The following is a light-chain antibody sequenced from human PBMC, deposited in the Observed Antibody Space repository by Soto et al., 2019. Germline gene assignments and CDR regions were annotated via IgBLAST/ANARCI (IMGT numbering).Light chain of an antibody. CDR3: SSYTTGSTLYV. J-gene: IGLJ1*01. CDR1: SNDIGAYKY. Sequence: QSALTQPASVSGFPGQSITISCTGSSNDIGAYKYVSWYQQYPGKAPKLIIFEVSNRPSGVSNRFSGSKSGNTASLTIAGLQAEDEADYHCSSYTTGSTLYVFGGGTKLTVL. CDR2: EVS. V-gene: IGLV2-14*01.